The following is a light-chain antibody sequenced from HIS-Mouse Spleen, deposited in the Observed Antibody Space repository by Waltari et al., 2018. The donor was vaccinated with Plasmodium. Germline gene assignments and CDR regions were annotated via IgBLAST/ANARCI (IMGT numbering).Light chain of an antibody. CDR3: GTWDSSLSAGVV. CDR2: DNN. V-gene: IGLV1-51*01. Sequence: QSVLTQPPSVSAAPGQKVTISCSGRSSNLGNNYVSWYQQPPGTAPKLLIYDNNKRPSGIPDRFSGSKSGTSATLGITGLQTGDEADYYCGTWDSSLSAGVVFGGGTKLTVL. J-gene: IGLJ2*01. CDR1: SSNLGNNY.